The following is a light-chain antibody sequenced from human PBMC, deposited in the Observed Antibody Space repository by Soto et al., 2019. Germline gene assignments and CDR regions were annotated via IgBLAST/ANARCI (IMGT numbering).Light chain of an antibody. J-gene: IGKJ4*01. CDR2: AAS. CDR1: QRISSY. V-gene: IGKV1-39*01. CDR3: QQSYGSPPT. Sequence: DIQMTQSPSSLSASVGDRVTITCRASQRISSYLNWYQQKPGKPPKLLIYAASSLQSGVPSRFSGSGSGTDFTLTITSLQPEDFATYYCQQSYGSPPTFGGGTKVEIK.